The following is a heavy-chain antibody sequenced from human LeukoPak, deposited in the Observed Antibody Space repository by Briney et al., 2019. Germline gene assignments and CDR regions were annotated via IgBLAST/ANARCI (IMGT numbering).Heavy chain of an antibody. Sequence: GGSLRLSCAASGFTFSSYGMHWVRQAPGKGLEWVAVIWYDGSNKYYADSVEGRFTISRDNSKNTLYLQMNSLRAEDTAVYYCARGRHDTAMDDEFDYWGQGTLVTVSS. J-gene: IGHJ4*02. CDR1: GFTFSSYG. V-gene: IGHV3-33*08. CDR2: IWYDGSNK. CDR3: ARGRHDTAMDDEFDY. D-gene: IGHD5-18*01.